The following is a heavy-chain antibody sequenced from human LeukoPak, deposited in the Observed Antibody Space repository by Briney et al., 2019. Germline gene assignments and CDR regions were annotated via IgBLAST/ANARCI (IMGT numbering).Heavy chain of an antibody. CDR2: IWYDGSNK. J-gene: IGHJ4*02. Sequence: PGRSLRLSCAASGFTFSSYGMHWVRQAPGKGLEWVAVIWYDGSNKYYADSVKGGFTISRDNSKNTLYLQMNSLRAEDTAVYYCARSTLQQPPRYWGQGTLVTVSS. CDR1: GFTFSSYG. D-gene: IGHD6-13*01. CDR3: ARSTLQQPPRY. V-gene: IGHV3-33*01.